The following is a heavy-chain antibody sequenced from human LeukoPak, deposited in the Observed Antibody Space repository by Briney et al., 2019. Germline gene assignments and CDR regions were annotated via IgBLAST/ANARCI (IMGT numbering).Heavy chain of an antibody. CDR2: IKQDGREK. Sequence: GGSLRLSCAASGFTFSSYWMSWVRQAPGKGLEGVANIKQDGREKYYVDSVKVRFTISRDNAKNSLYLQMNSLRAEDTAVYYCARDLMGKRWQLLTYYYYYYMDVWGKGTTVTVSS. J-gene: IGHJ6*03. CDR1: GFTFSSYW. CDR3: ARDLMGKRWQLLTYYYYYYMDV. D-gene: IGHD2-15*01. V-gene: IGHV3-7*01.